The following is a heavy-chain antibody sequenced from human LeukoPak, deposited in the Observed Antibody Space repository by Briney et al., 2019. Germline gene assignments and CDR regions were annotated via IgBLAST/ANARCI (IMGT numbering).Heavy chain of an antibody. CDR3: ATEKDDLLDS. Sequence: ASVKVSCKVSGYSLSELFTHWVRQAPGKGLEWMGGFDPEDGEPMYAQKFQGRVTMTEDTSTDTAYMELRSLRSEDTAVYYCATEKDDLLDSWGQGTLVTVSS. D-gene: IGHD3-3*01. J-gene: IGHJ5*01. V-gene: IGHV1-24*01. CDR1: GYSLSELF. CDR2: FDPEDGEP.